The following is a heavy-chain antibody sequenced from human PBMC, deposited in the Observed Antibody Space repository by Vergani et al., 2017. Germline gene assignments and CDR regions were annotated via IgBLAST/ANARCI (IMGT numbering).Heavy chain of an antibody. J-gene: IGHJ4*02. CDR2: VYYSGST. V-gene: IGHV4-61*01. CDR1: GGSVSSGSYY. D-gene: IGHD5-24*01. CDR3: ARVDGYKVY. Sequence: QVQLQESGPGLVKPSETLSLNCTVSGGSVSSGSYYWSWIRQPPGKGLEWIGYVYYSGSTNYNPSLKSRVTISVDTSKNQFSLKLSSVTAADTAVYYCARVDGYKVYWGQGTLVTVSS.